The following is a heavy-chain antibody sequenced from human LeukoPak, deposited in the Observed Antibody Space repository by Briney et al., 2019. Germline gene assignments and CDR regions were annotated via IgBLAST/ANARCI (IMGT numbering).Heavy chain of an antibody. CDR2: MHPNSGAT. V-gene: IGHV1-2*06. J-gene: IGHJ4*02. CDR3: ASDSAYEGTGFDS. Sequence: ASVKVSCKASGYIFTDYYIYWVRQAPGQGLEWMGRMHPNSGATKYAQKFQGRVTMTRDTSISTAYMELNRLTSDDTAVYYCASDSAYEGTGFDSWGQGTLVTVSS. D-gene: IGHD3-3*01. CDR1: GYIFTDYY.